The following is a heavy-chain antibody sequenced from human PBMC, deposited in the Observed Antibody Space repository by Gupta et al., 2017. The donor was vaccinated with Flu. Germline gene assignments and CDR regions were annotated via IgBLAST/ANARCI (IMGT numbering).Heavy chain of an antibody. D-gene: IGHD1-26*01. V-gene: IGHV4-39*01. Sequence: SGGFISSGDDYWGWIRQPPGKGLEWIGTINYSERRYYNPSLRSRVTISADTPQRQFSLKVNSVTVADTAVYYCARQVGFGRWMFDIWGQGALVTVSS. CDR1: GGFISSGDDY. CDR2: INYSERR. CDR3: ARQVGFGRWMFDI. J-gene: IGHJ4*02.